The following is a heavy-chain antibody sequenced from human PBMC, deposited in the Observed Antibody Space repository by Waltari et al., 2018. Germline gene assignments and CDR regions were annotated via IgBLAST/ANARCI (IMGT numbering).Heavy chain of an antibody. D-gene: IGHD4-17*01. J-gene: IGHJ6*03. V-gene: IGHV1-69*05. CDR1: GGTFSSYA. CDR3: ARTSATVTTRRGYYYYYYMDV. Sequence: QVQLVQSGAEVKKPGSSVKVSCKASGGTFSSYAISWVRQAPGQGLEWMGGIIPIFGTANYAQKFQGRVTITTDESTSTAYMELSSLRSEDTAVYYCARTSATVTTRRGYYYYYYMDVWGKGTTVTVSS. CDR2: IIPIFGTA.